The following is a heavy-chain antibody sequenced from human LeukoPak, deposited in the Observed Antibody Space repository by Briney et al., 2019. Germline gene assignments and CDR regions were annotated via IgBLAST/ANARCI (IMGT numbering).Heavy chain of an antibody. CDR1: GYTFTSYG. J-gene: IGHJ3*02. CDR3: ARSGSYYVHRPNAFDI. D-gene: IGHD1-26*01. Sequence: ASVKVSCKASGYTFTSYGISWVRQAPGQGLEWMGWISAYNGNTNYAQKLQGRVTMTTDTSTSTAYMELRSLRSDDTAVYYCARSGSYYVHRPNAFDIWGRGTMVTVSS. CDR2: ISAYNGNT. V-gene: IGHV1-18*01.